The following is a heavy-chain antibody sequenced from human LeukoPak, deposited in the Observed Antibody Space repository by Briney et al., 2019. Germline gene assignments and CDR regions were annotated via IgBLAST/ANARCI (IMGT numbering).Heavy chain of an antibody. V-gene: IGHV1-69*05. CDR3: TLGIAAAGSLNWFDP. CDR2: IIPIFGTA. J-gene: IGHJ5*02. D-gene: IGHD6-13*01. CDR1: GGTFSSYA. Sequence: SVKVSCEASGGTFSSYAISWVRQAPGQGLEWMGGIIPIFGTANYAQKFQGRVTITTDESTSTAYMELSSLRSEDTAVYYCTLGIAAAGSLNWFDPWGQGTLVTVSS.